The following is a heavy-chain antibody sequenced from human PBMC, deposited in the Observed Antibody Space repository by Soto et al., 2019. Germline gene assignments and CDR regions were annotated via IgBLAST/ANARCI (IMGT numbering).Heavy chain of an antibody. CDR3: ARLPKVSSVTA. Sequence: EVQLVESGGGLVYPGGSLTLSCVGSGFSFSDHSMNWVRRAPGKGLQWVSYISSSGDNIHYADSVKGRFTVSRDNAKNTLFLRMNSLGDDEAAMYYGARLPKVSSVTAWGQGTLVTVSS. CDR2: ISSSGDNI. V-gene: IGHV3-48*02. J-gene: IGHJ4*02. CDR1: GFSFSDHS. D-gene: IGHD2-21*02.